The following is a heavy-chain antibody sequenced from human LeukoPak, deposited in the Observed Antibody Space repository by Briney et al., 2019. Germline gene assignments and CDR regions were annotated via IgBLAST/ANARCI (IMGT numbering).Heavy chain of an antibody. CDR3: VRDGDSSSWNFDY. Sequence: PGGSLRLSCAASGFTFSDYGMHWIRQPPGKGLEWVAFVLPDRNKFYVDSVKGRFAISRDDSKNTVDLEMNNLRVEDTAVYYCVRDGDSSSWNFDYWGQGGLVTVSS. V-gene: IGHV3-33*01. D-gene: IGHD6-13*01. J-gene: IGHJ4*02. CDR2: VLPDRNK. CDR1: GFTFSDYG.